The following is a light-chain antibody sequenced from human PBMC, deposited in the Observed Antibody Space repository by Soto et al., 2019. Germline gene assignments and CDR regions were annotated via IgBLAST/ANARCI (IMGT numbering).Light chain of an antibody. CDR2: DVS. CDR1: SSDVGCYNY. J-gene: IGLJ2*01. CDR3: SSYTSSSTPVV. V-gene: IGLV2-14*01. Sequence: QSALTQPASVSGSPGQSITISCTGTSSDVGCYNYVSWYQQHPGKAPKLMIYDVSNRPSGVSNRFSGSKSGNTASLTISGLQAEDEADYYCSSYTSSSTPVVFGGGTKLTVL.